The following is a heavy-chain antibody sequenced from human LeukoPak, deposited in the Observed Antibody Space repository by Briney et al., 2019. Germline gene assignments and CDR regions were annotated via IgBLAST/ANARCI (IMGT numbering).Heavy chain of an antibody. CDR2: ITPIFGAA. CDR1: GGTFSSYP. J-gene: IGHJ4*02. CDR3: ARNSRVASASGLNY. D-gene: IGHD4-23*01. Sequence: SVKVSCKACGGTFSSYPFTWVRQAPGQGLEWMGEITPIFGAANYAQTFQGRVTITADESTSTVFMELSSLRSDDTAFYYCARNSRVASASGLNYWGQETLVTVSS. V-gene: IGHV1-69*13.